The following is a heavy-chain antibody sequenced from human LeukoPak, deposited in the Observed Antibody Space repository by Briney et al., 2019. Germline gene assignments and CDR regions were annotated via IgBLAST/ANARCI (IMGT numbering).Heavy chain of an antibody. V-gene: IGHV4-38-2*02. CDR1: HYSISSNYY. CDR2: IYHSGST. CDR3: ARVLLWFGELLSTGFDP. J-gene: IGHJ5*02. Sequence: PSETLSLTCTVSHYSISSNYYWGWIRPPPGKGLEWIGSIYHSGSTYYNPSLKSRVTISVDTSKNQFSLKLSSVTAADTAVYYCARVLLWFGELLSTGFDPWGQGTLVTVSS. D-gene: IGHD3-10*01.